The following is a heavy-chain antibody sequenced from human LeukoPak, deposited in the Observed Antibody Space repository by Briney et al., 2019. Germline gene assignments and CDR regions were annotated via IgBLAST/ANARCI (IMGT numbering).Heavy chain of an antibody. CDR2: IYYSGST. Sequence: SETLSLTCTVSGGSISSSSYYWGWIRQPPGKGLEWIGSIYYSGSTYYNPSLKSRVTISVGTSKNQFSLKLSSVTAADTAVYYCARRADTAMADYYYGMDVWGQGTTVTVSS. D-gene: IGHD5-18*01. CDR3: ARRADTAMADYYYGMDV. V-gene: IGHV4-39*01. J-gene: IGHJ6*02. CDR1: GGSISSSSYY.